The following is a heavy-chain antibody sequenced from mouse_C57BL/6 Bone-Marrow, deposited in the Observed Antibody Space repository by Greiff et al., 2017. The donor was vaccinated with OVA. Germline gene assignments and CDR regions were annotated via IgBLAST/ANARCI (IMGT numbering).Heavy chain of an antibody. V-gene: IGHV2-5*01. CDR3: AKNRYDYPYYFDY. D-gene: IGHD2-4*01. CDR2: IWRGGST. J-gene: IGHJ2*01. Sequence: VQLQQSGPGLVQPSQSLSITCTVSGFSLTSYGVHWVRQSPGKGLEWLGVIWRGGSTDYNAAFMSRLSITKDNSKSQVFFKMNSLQADDTAIDYYAKNRYDYPYYFDYWGQGTTLTVSS. CDR1: GFSLTSYG.